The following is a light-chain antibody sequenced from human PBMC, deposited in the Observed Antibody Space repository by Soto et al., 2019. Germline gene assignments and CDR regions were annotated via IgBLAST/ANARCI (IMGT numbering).Light chain of an antibody. Sequence: DIQMTQSPSSLSASVGDRVTITCRASQGISTYLNWYQQKPGKAPKLLIYAASSLQSGVPSRFSGSGSETDFTLTISGLQSEDSAVYFCQQYNNWPFSFGQGTRLEI. CDR3: QQYNNWPFS. CDR2: AAS. V-gene: IGKV1-39*01. CDR1: QGISTY. J-gene: IGKJ5*01.